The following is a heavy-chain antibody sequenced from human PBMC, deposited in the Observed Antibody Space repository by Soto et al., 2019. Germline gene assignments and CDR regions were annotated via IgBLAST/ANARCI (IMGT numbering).Heavy chain of an antibody. D-gene: IGHD3-10*01. V-gene: IGHV1-8*02. CDR2: MNPNSGNT. J-gene: IGHJ6*02. CDR1: GYTFTSYG. Sequence: ASVKVSCKASGYTFTSYGISWVRQATGQGLEWMGWMNPNSGNTGYAQKFQGRVTMTRNTSISTAYMELSSLRSEDTAVYYCASLGYGSGSYYYHYGMDVWGQGTTVTVSS. CDR3: ASLGYGSGSYYYHYGMDV.